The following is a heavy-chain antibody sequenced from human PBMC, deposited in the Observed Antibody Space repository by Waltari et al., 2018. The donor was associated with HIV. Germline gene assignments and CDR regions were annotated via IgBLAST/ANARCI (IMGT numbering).Heavy chain of an antibody. CDR1: GDSISSYY. V-gene: IGHV4-4*07. CDR3: AREEYYDILTGPPYGLDV. D-gene: IGHD3-9*01. CDR2: IFTSGST. Sequence: QVQLPESGPGLVKPSETLSLTCTVSGDSISSYYWTCIRRPAGKGLEWIGRIFTSGSTSYHPSLKSRVTMSLETAKNQFVLKLTSVTAADTAVYYCAREEYYDILTGPPYGLDVWGQGTTVTVSS. J-gene: IGHJ6*02.